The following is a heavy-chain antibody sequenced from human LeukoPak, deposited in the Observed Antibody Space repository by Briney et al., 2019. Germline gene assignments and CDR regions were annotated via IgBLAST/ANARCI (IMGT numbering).Heavy chain of an antibody. V-gene: IGHV4-4*02. CDR1: GGSISSSNW. CDR3: AAGPGYGDYSSYWYFDL. J-gene: IGHJ2*01. CDR2: IHYSGST. Sequence: PSGTLPLTCAVSGGSISSSNWWSWVRQPPGKGLEWIGYIHYSGSTNNNPSLKSRVTISLDTSKNQFSLKLSSVTAADTAVYYCAAGPGYGDYSSYWYFDLWGRGTLVTVSS. D-gene: IGHD4-17*01.